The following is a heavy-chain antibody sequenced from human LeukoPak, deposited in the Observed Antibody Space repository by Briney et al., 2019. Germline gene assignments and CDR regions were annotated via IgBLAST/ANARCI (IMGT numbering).Heavy chain of an antibody. CDR1: GDSISSYY. CDR2: INNRGNT. CDR3: ARQGDYGWFDP. V-gene: IGHV4-59*08. J-gene: IGHJ5*02. D-gene: IGHD4/OR15-4a*01. Sequence: SETLSLTCTVSGDSISSYYWSWIRQPPGKGLEWIGYINNRGNTNYNPSLKSRVTISVDTSKIQFPLQLSSVTAADTAVYYCARQGDYGWFDPWGQGTLVTVSS.